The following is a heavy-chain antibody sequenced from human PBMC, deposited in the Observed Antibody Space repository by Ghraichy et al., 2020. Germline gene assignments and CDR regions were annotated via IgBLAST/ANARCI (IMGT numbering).Heavy chain of an antibody. CDR2: IYHSGST. Sequence: SETLSLTCTVSGYSISSGYYWGWIRQPPGKGLEWIANIYHSGSTYYNLSLKSRVTISVDTSKNQFSLKLSSVTAADPAVYYCAREGSGNSFDFWGQGTLVTVSS. CDR3: AREGSGNSFDF. J-gene: IGHJ4*02. CDR1: GYSISSGYY. V-gene: IGHV4-38-2*02. D-gene: IGHD6-19*01.